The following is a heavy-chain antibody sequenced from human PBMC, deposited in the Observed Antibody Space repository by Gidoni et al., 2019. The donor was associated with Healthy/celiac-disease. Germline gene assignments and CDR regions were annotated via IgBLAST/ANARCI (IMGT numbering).Heavy chain of an antibody. V-gene: IGHV3-23*01. CDR3: VLAVAGTRPYYFDY. CDR2: ISGSGGST. J-gene: IGHJ4*02. D-gene: IGHD6-19*01. Sequence: EVQLLESGGGLVQPGGSLRLSCAASGFTLSSYAMSWVRQAPGKGLVWVSAISGSGGSTYYADSVKGRFTISRDNSKNTLYLQMNSLRAEDTAVYYCVLAVAGTRPYYFDYWGQGTLVTVSS. CDR1: GFTLSSYA.